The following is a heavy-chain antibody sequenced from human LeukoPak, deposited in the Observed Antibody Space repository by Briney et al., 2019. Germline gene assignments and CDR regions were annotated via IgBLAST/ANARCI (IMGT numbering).Heavy chain of an antibody. CDR1: GFTFSSYW. D-gene: IGHD3-22*01. Sequence: PGGSLRLSCAASGFTFSSYWMSWVHQAPGNGLEWVANIKQDGSEKYYVDSVKGRFTISRDNAKNSLYLQMNSLRAEDTAVYYCARDAPTTYYYDSSGHDAFDIWGQGTMVTVSS. CDR3: ARDAPTTYYYDSSGHDAFDI. J-gene: IGHJ3*02. V-gene: IGHV3-7*01. CDR2: IKQDGSEK.